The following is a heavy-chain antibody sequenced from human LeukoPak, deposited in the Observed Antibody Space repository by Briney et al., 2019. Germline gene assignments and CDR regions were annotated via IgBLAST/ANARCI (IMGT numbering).Heavy chain of an antibody. CDR1: GVSISSSNSY. Sequence: SETLSLTCTVSGVSISSSNSYWGWIRQPPGKGLEWIGSIYYSGNTYYNASLKSQVSISIDTSKNQFSLRLTSVTAADTAVYYCARILSSAWGELGYWGQGTLVTVSS. J-gene: IGHJ4*02. D-gene: IGHD6-19*01. CDR2: IYYSGNT. CDR3: ARILSSAWGELGY. V-gene: IGHV4-39*01.